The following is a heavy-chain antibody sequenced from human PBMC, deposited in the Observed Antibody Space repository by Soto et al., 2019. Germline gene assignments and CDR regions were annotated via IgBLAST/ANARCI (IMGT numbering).Heavy chain of an antibody. Sequence: QVQLVQSGAEVKKPGASVKVSCKASGYTFTSYYMHWVRQAPGQGLEWMGIINPSGGSTSYAQKFQGRATLARVTSTNTVYMELSSLRSEATAVYFCERPHGDNNGDIPWGQGTMVTVSS. D-gene: IGHD3-9*01. V-gene: IGHV1-46*01. CDR3: ERPHGDNNGDIP. CDR1: GYTFTSYY. J-gene: IGHJ4*02. CDR2: INPSGGST.